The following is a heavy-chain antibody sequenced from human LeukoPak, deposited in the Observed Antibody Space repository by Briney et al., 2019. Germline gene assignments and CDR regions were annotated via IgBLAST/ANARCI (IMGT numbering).Heavy chain of an antibody. D-gene: IGHD2-15*01. CDR1: GYTFTSYY. CDR2: INPSGGST. Sequence: GASVKVSCKASGYTFTSYYMHWVRQAPGQGLEWMGIINPSGGSTSYAQKFQDRLTITADKSTSTAYMELSSLRSEDTAVYYCASATLRCSGGSCYEMDVWGKGTTVTVSS. V-gene: IGHV1-46*01. CDR3: ASATLRCSGGSCYEMDV. J-gene: IGHJ6*04.